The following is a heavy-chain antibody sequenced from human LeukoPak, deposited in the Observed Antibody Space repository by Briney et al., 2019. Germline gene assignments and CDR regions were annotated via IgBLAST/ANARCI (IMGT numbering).Heavy chain of an antibody. J-gene: IGHJ3*02. CDR3: TGAKHTYDILTGWLGGAFDI. V-gene: IGHV1-69*06. CDR1: GGTFSSYA. D-gene: IGHD3-9*01. CDR2: IIPIFGTA. Sequence: SVKVSCKASGGTFSSYAISWVRQAPGQGLEWMGGIIPIFGTANYAQKFQGRVTMTEDTSTDTAYMELSSLRSEDTAVYYCTGAKHTYDILTGWLGGAFDIWGQGTMVTVSS.